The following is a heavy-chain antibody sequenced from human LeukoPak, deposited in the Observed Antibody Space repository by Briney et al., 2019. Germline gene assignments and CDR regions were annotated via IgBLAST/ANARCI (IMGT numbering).Heavy chain of an antibody. Sequence: SETLSLTCTVSRGSISTYYWNWIRQPPGKGLEWIGYIYYTGTTDYNPSLKSRVTMSVDTSKNQFSLKLSSVTTADTAVYYCARDARDGYDYWGQGTLVTVSS. CDR3: ARDARDGYDY. CDR2: IYYTGTT. D-gene: IGHD5-24*01. V-gene: IGHV4-59*01. J-gene: IGHJ4*02. CDR1: RGSISTYY.